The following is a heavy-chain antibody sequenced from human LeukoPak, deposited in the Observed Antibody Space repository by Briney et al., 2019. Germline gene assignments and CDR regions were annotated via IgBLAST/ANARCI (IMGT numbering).Heavy chain of an antibody. CDR1: GFAFSSYS. J-gene: IGHJ4*02. Sequence: GGSLRLSCAASGFAFSSYSMNWVRQAPGKGLEWVSSISSSSSYIYYADSVKGRFTISRDNAKNSLSLQMNSLRAEDTAVYYCARQRGRGCLDSWARGTRVTVSS. D-gene: IGHD6-19*01. CDR2: ISSSSSYI. V-gene: IGHV3-21*01. CDR3: ARQRGRGCLDS.